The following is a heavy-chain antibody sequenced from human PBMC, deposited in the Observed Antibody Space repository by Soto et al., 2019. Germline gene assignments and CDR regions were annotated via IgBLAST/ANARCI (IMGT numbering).Heavy chain of an antibody. D-gene: IGHD4-17*01. Sequence: QVQLQESGPGLVKPSQTLSLTCTVSGGSISSGGYYWSWIRQHPGKGLEWIGYIYYSGSTYYNPSLKSRVTISVDTSKNQFSLKLSSVSAADTAVYYCARSTVLGKDFDYWGQGTLVTVSS. V-gene: IGHV4-31*03. CDR2: IYYSGST. CDR1: GGSISSGGYY. J-gene: IGHJ4*02. CDR3: ARSTVLGKDFDY.